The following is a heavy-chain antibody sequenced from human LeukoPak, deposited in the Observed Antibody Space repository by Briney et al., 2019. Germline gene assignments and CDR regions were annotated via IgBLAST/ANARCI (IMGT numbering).Heavy chain of an antibody. CDR3: ARANSGSFDY. J-gene: IGHJ4*02. CDR2: INHSGST. Sequence: SETLSLTCAVYGGSFSGYYWSWIRQPPGKGLEWIGEINHSGSTNYNPSLKSRVTISVDTSKNQFSLKLRSVTAADTAVYYCARANSGSFDYWGQGTLVTVSS. D-gene: IGHD3-22*01. CDR1: GGSFSGYY. V-gene: IGHV4-34*01.